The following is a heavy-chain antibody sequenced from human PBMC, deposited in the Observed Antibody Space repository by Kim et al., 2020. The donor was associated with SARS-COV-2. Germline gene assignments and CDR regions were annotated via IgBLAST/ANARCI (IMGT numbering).Heavy chain of an antibody. J-gene: IGHJ4*02. D-gene: IGHD6-13*01. CDR3: ARHGIAAAGILNSHFDY. V-gene: IGHV4-39*01. Sequence: PKGRATISVDTSKNQFSLKLSSVTAADTAVYYCARHGIAAAGILNSHFDYWGQGTLVTVSS.